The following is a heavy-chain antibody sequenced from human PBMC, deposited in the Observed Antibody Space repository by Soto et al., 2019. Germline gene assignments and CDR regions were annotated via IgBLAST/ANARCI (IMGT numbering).Heavy chain of an antibody. D-gene: IGHD3-10*01. Sequence: ESGGGVVQPGNSLRLSCVASGFTFSDYAMDWVRQAPGEGLEWVAVIAYDGSNKYYADFVKGRFTISRDNSKNTWYLQMDRLGEEDTAMYYCARAQGYFTYGNSADNWGQGTLVTVSS. CDR3: ARAQGYFTYGNSADN. J-gene: IGHJ4*02. CDR2: IAYDGSNK. V-gene: IGHV3-30-3*01. CDR1: GFTFSDYA.